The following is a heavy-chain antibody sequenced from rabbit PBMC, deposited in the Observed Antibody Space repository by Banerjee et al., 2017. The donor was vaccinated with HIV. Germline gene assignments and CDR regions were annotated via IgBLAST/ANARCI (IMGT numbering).Heavy chain of an antibody. CDR2: IYAGGSGST. Sequence: QSLEEFGGDLVKPGASLTLTCTASGFSFSSSYWICWVRQAPGKGLEWIACIYAGGSGSTYYASWAKGRFTISKTSSTTVTLQMTSLTAADTATYFCARDTCAGFAAYIDYFNLWGPGTLVTVS. CDR3: ARDTCAGFAAYIDYFNL. D-gene: IGHD6-1*01. V-gene: IGHV1S40*01. J-gene: IGHJ4*01. CDR1: GFSFSSSYW.